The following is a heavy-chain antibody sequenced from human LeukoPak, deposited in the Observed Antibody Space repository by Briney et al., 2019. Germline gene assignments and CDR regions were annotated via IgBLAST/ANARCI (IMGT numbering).Heavy chain of an antibody. J-gene: IGHJ3*02. Sequence: ASMKVSCKASGHSFNAYYIHWVRQAPGQGLQWMGRIDPNSGDTKYTQKFQGRVSMTRDTSISTAYMELSRLTSDDTAVYYCARVRGYDSSGYYPQDAFDIWGQGTMVTVSS. V-gene: IGHV1-2*06. CDR2: IDPNSGDT. D-gene: IGHD3-22*01. CDR1: GHSFNAYY. CDR3: ARVRGYDSSGYYPQDAFDI.